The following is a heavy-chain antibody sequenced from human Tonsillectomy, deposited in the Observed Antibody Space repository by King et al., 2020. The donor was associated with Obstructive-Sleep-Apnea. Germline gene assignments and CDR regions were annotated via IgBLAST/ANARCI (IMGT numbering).Heavy chain of an antibody. J-gene: IGHJ4*02. Sequence: QLQESGPGLVKPSETLSLTCTVSVGSISSYFWSWIRQPPGHGLEWIGYIYYSGSTNYNPSLKSRVTISVDTSKNQFSLKLSSVTAADTAVYYCARLTREWELNYYFDYWGQGTLVTVSS. CDR2: IYYSGST. V-gene: IGHV4-59*01. CDR3: ARLTREWELNYYFDY. CDR1: VGSISSYF. D-gene: IGHD1-26*01.